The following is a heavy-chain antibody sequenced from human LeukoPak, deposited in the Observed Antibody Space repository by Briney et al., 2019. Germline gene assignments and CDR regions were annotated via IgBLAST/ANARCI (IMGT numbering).Heavy chain of an antibody. CDR3: ARDLHSMVRGVPSAY. CDR2: ISGSGGST. V-gene: IGHV3-23*01. J-gene: IGHJ4*02. CDR1: GFTFSSYA. Sequence: GGPLRLSCAASGFTFSSYAMSWVRQAPGKGLEWVSAISGSGGSTYYADSVKGRFTISRDNAKNSLYLQMNSLRAEDTAVYYCARDLHSMVRGVPSAYWGQGTLVTVSS. D-gene: IGHD3-10*01.